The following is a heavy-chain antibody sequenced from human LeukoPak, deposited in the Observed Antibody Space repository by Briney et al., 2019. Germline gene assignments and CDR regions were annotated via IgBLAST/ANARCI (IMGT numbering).Heavy chain of an antibody. J-gene: IGHJ4*02. Sequence: GGSLRLSCAASGFTVSSNYMSWVRQAPGKGLEWVSVIYSGGSTYYADSVKGRFTISRHNSKNTLYLQMNSLRAEDTAVYYCAREGGYSYVQSFDYWGQGTLVTVSS. CDR2: IYSGGST. CDR1: GFTVSSNY. CDR3: AREGGYSYVQSFDY. V-gene: IGHV3-53*04. D-gene: IGHD5-18*01.